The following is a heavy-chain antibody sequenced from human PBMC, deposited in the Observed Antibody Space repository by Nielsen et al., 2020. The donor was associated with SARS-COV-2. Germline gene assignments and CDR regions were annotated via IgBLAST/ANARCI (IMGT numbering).Heavy chain of an antibody. D-gene: IGHD4-17*01. CDR1: GFTFSSYS. Sequence: GGSLRLSCAASGFTFSSYSMNWVRQAPGKGLEWVSYISSSSSTIYSADSVKGRFTISRDNAKNSLYLQMNSLRDEDTAVYYCARDLTNYGDYWYFDLWGRGTLVTVSS. J-gene: IGHJ2*01. CDR3: ARDLTNYGDYWYFDL. CDR2: ISSSSSTI. V-gene: IGHV3-48*02.